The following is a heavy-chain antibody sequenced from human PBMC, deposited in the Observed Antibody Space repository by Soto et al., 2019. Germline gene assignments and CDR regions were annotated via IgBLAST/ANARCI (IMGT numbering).Heavy chain of an antibody. V-gene: IGHV3-23*01. D-gene: IGHD3-3*01. CDR1: GFTFSAYG. Sequence: EVQLLEPGGGLVQPGGSLRLSCAASGFTFSAYGMRWVRQSPGKGLAWVSGTSGSGGTTYYADSVKGRFTISRDNSKNTLYLLMNSLRAEETAVYACATHLHWNSFDYWGQGTLFTVSS. J-gene: IGHJ4*02. CDR3: ATHLHWNSFDY. CDR2: TSGSGGTT.